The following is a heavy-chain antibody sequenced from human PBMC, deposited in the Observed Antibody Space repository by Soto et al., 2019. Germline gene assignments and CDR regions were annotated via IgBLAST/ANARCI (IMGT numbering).Heavy chain of an antibody. D-gene: IGHD2-2*01. CDR1: EGRFSGYY. CDR2: INHSGST. CDR3: ERDATETHAYFVC. J-gene: IGHJ4*02. V-gene: IGHV4-34*01. Sequence: TQILSCAVHEGRFSGYYWYAVRQPPGTGLEWIGEINHSGSTNYNPSLKSRVTISVDTSKNQFSLKLSSVTAADTAVFYSERDATETHAYFVCGGLGILVT.